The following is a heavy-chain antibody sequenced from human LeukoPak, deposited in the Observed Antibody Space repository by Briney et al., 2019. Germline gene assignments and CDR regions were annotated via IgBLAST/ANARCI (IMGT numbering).Heavy chain of an antibody. CDR2: IYSSGST. V-gene: IGHV4-59*08. D-gene: IGHD6-13*01. J-gene: IGHJ5*02. CDR3: AMRAITTAGDLWFDP. Sequence: SETLSLTCTVSGGSINNNYWGWFRQPPGKGLEWLGYIYSSGSTTYNPSLESRLAISIDTYKNHFSLKLSSVTAADTAVYFCAMRAITTAGDLWFDPWGQGTLVTVSS. CDR1: GGSINNNY.